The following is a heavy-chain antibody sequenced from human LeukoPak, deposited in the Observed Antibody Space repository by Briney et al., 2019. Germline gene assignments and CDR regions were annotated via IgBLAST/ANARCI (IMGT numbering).Heavy chain of an antibody. CDR1: GFTFSSYA. J-gene: IGHJ3*02. CDR2: ISGSGSST. CDR3: AKYRGYQVHDAFDI. D-gene: IGHD2-2*01. V-gene: IGHV3-23*01. Sequence: PGGSLRLSCAASGFTFSSYAMSWVRQAPGKGLEWVSAISGSGSSTYYADSVKGRFTISRDKSKNTLYLQMNSLRAEDTAIYYCAKYRGYQVHDAFDIWGQGTMVTVSS.